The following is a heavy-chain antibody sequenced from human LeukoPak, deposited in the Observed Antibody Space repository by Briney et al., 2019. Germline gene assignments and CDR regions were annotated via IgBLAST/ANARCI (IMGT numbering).Heavy chain of an antibody. V-gene: IGHV1-58*02. CDR3: ARAPRRQWLVDARKYYFDY. Sequence: ASVKVSCKASVFSFTSSAMQWVRQARGQRLEWIGWIVVGSGNTNCAQKFQERVTITRDMSTSTAYMELSSLRSEDTAVYYCARAPRRQWLVDARKYYFDYWGQGTLVTVSS. CDR2: IVVGSGNT. J-gene: IGHJ4*02. CDR1: VFSFTSSA. D-gene: IGHD6-19*01.